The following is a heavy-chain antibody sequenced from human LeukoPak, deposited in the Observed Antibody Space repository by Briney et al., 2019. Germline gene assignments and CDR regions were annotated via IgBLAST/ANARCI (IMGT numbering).Heavy chain of an antibody. V-gene: IGHV3-15*01. J-gene: IGHJ3*02. CDR1: GFTFSNAW. CDR3: AKGLLGTGYSSSWYHAFDI. D-gene: IGHD6-13*01. CDR2: IKSKTDGGTT. Sequence: GGSLRLSCAASGFTFSNAWMSWVRQAPGKGLEWVGRIKSKTDGGTTDYAAPVKGRFTISRDDSKNTLYLQMNSLRAEDTAVYYCAKGLLGTGYSSSWYHAFDIWGQGTMVTVSS.